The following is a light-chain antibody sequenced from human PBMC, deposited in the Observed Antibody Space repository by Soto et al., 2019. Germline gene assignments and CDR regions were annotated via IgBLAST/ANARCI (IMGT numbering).Light chain of an antibody. J-gene: IGKJ1*01. Sequence: IQMTQSPSTPSSSLGDRVTITCRASQSISSWLAWYQQKPGKAPKLLIYKASSLESGVPSRFSGSGSGTEFTITISSLKTDDGSTYDCQQSNSYSETFGQGTKVDIK. CDR2: KAS. V-gene: IGKV1-5*03. CDR1: QSISSW. CDR3: QQSNSYSET.